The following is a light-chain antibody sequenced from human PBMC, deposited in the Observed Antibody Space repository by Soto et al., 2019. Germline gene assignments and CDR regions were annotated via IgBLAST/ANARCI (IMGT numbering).Light chain of an antibody. CDR2: SSN. J-gene: IGLJ2*01. V-gene: IGLV1-44*01. CDR3: AAWDDSLNGLV. CDR1: SSNIGSNS. Sequence: QSVLTQPPSASGTPGQRVTISCSGSSSNIGSNSVNWYQQLPGTAPKLLMYSSNQRPSVGPDRFSGSKSGTSASLAISGLQSEDEDDYYCAAWDDSLNGLVFGGGTKLTVL.